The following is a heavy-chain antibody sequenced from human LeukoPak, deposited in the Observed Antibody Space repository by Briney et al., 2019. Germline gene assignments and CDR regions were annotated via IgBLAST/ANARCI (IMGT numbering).Heavy chain of an antibody. CDR2: IYHTWSA. V-gene: IGHV4-31*02. Sequence: PSETLSLTCTVSGGSITNSGSYWTWIRQHPGEGLEWIGYIYHTWSAFYSPCLESRSTLSVDTSKNQFSLRLTSVTVADTAVYYCARENDINSYDYWGQGTLVTVSS. D-gene: IGHD6-6*01. J-gene: IGHJ4*02. CDR1: GGSITNSGSY. CDR3: ARENDINSYDY.